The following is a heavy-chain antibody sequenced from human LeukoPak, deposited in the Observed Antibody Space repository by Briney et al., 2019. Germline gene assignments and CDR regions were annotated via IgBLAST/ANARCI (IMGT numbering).Heavy chain of an antibody. Sequence: GRSLRLSCAASGFTFSTYFMLWVRQAPGKGLEWVADIASDGSHTFYVESVKGRFTISRDNSKNTLYLQMNSLRAEDTAVYFCARERQDTIIHSGAFDIWGQGTMVTVSS. J-gene: IGHJ3*02. D-gene: IGHD3-10*01. CDR3: ARERQDTIIHSGAFDI. CDR2: IASDGSHT. V-gene: IGHV3-30-3*01. CDR1: GFTFSTYF.